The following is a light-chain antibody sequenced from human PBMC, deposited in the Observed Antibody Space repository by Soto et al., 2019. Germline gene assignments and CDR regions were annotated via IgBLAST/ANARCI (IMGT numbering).Light chain of an antibody. V-gene: IGKV3-15*01. CDR1: QSVNNN. Sequence: EIVLTQSPGTLSLSPGERATLSCRASQSVNNNLAWYQQKPGQAPRLLIYGASRRATGVPARFSGSGSGTEFTLTISSLQSEDFAVYYCQHYNNGPRLGQGTKVDI. CDR2: GAS. J-gene: IGKJ1*01. CDR3: QHYNNGPR.